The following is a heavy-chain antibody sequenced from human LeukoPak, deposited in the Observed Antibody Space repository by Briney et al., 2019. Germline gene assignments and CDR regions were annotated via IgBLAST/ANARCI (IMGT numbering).Heavy chain of an antibody. Sequence: GGSLRLSCAASGFTFSSYWMSWVRQAPGKGLEWVANIKQDGSEKYYVDSVKGRFTISRDNAKNSLYLQMNSLRAEDTAVYYCARVLIYYYDSSAHTYYFDYWGQGTLVTVSS. CDR1: GFTFSSYW. J-gene: IGHJ4*02. CDR2: IKQDGSEK. D-gene: IGHD3-22*01. CDR3: ARVLIYYYDSSAHTYYFDY. V-gene: IGHV3-7*01.